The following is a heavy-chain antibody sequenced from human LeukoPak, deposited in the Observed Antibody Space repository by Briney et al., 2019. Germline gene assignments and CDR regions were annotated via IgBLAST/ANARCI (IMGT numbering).Heavy chain of an antibody. CDR2: INPNSGGT. Sequence: ASVKVSCKASGYTFTGYYMHWVRQAPGQGLEWVGRINPNSGGTNYAQKFQGRVTMTRDTSISTAYMELRRLRSDDTAVYYCARAVNCGGDCYTKYYFDYWGQGTLVTVSS. CDR1: GYTFTGYY. V-gene: IGHV1-2*06. D-gene: IGHD2-21*02. CDR3: ARAVNCGGDCYTKYYFDY. J-gene: IGHJ4*02.